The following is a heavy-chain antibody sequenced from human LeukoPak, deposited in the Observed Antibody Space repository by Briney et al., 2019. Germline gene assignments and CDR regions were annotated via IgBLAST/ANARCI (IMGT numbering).Heavy chain of an antibody. CDR2: IKEDGSDK. CDR1: GFTFSTYW. D-gene: IGHD5-12*01. J-gene: IGHJ4*02. CDR3: AKGGHFNFDY. V-gene: IGHV3-7*01. Sequence: GGPLRLSCGASGFTFSTYWMKWVRQAPGKGLEWVASIKEDGSDKYYVDSVKGRFSISRDNAKNSLYLQMNSLRTEDTAVYYCAKGGHFNFDYWGQGTLVTVSS.